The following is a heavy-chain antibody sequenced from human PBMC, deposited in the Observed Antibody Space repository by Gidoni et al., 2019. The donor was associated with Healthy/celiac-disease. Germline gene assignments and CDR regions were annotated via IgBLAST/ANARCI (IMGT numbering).Heavy chain of an antibody. CDR1: GFTFSSYG. D-gene: IGHD5-18*01. CDR3: ARDGYSPYYYYYYMDV. CDR2: IWYDGSNK. V-gene: IGHV3-33*01. Sequence: QVQLVESGGGVVQPGRSLRLSCAASGFTFSSYGMHWVRQAPGKGLEWVAVIWYDGSNKNYADSVKGRFTISRDNSKNTLYLQMNSLRAEDTAVYYCARDGYSPYYYYYYMDVWGKGTTVTVSS. J-gene: IGHJ6*03.